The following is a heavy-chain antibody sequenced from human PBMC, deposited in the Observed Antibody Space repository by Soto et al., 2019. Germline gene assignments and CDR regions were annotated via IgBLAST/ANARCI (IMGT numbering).Heavy chain of an antibody. J-gene: IGHJ4*02. Sequence: GSLRLSCAASGXTFSSYCMHWVRQAPGKGLELVAVISYDGSNKYYADYVKGRFTISRDNSKNTLYLQMNSLRAQDTAVYYCASRSATVLSLKYWGPGTQGTVSS. CDR1: GXTFSSYC. CDR2: ISYDGSNK. V-gene: IGHV3-30*03. CDR3: ASRSATVLSLKY. D-gene: IGHD2-15*01.